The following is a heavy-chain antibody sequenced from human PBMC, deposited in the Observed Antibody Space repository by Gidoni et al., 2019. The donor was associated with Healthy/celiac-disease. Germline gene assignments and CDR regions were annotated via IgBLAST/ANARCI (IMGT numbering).Heavy chain of an antibody. V-gene: IGHV3-23*01. CDR2: ISGSGGST. J-gene: IGHJ5*02. CDR3: AKDRGGLYCSGGSCYSGWFDP. D-gene: IGHD2-15*01. CDR1: RFTFRSHA. Sequence: EVQLLESGGGLVPPGGSLRLSCAASRFTFRSHAMLWVRQAPGKGLEWVSAISGSGGSTYYADSVKGRFTISRDNSKNTLYLQMNSLRAEDTAVYYCAKDRGGLYCSGGSCYSGWFDPWGQGTLVTVSS.